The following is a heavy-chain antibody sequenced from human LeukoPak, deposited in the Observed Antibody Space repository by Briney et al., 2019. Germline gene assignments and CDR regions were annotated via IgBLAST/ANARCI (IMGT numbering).Heavy chain of an antibody. J-gene: IGHJ4*02. CDR3: ARSGYCSSTSCPDHYFDY. D-gene: IGHD2-2*03. Sequence: SETLSLTCAVSGYSISSGYYWAWIRQPPGKGLEWIGSIYHSGSTYYNPSLKSRVTISVDTSKNQFSLKLSSVTAADTAVYYCARSGYCSSTSCPDHYFDYWGQGTLVTVSS. CDR1: GYSISSGYY. CDR2: IYHSGST. V-gene: IGHV4-38-2*01.